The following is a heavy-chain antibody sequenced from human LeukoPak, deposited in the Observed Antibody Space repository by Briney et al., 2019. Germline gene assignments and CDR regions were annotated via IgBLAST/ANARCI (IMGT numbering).Heavy chain of an antibody. Sequence: PSETLSLTCAVYGGSFSGYYWSWIRQPPGKGLEWIGEINHSGSTNYNPSLKSRVTISVDTSKNQFSLKLSSATAADTAVYYCARARGNMVRGNWFDPWGQGTLVTVSS. J-gene: IGHJ5*02. CDR3: ARARGNMVRGNWFDP. CDR1: GGSFSGYY. CDR2: INHSGST. D-gene: IGHD3-10*01. V-gene: IGHV4-34*01.